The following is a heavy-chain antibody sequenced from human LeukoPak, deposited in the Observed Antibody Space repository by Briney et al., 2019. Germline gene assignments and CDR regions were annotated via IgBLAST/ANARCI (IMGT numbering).Heavy chain of an antibody. D-gene: IGHD3-10*01. CDR2: ITGSGSGT. V-gene: IGHV3-23*01. Sequence: AGGSLRLSCAASGFTFSSYAMSWVRQAPGKGLEWVSGITGSGSGTYYADSVKGQFTISRDNAKNTLYLQMNSLRVEDTAVYYCARESSGILGFDSWGQGTLVTVSS. CDR3: ARESSGILGFDS. J-gene: IGHJ4*02. CDR1: GFTFSSYA.